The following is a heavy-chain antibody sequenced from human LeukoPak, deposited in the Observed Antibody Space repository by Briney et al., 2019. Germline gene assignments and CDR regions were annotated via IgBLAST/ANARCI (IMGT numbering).Heavy chain of an antibody. Sequence: GESLKISCKVSGYSFTSYWIGWVRQMPGKDLEWMGIIYPGDSDTRYSPSFQGQVTISADKSSSTTYLQWSTLKASDTAMYYCARPYSTGWYPFDYWGQGTLVTVSS. D-gene: IGHD6-19*01. V-gene: IGHV5-51*01. CDR1: GYSFTSYW. CDR2: IYPGDSDT. J-gene: IGHJ4*02. CDR3: ARPYSTGWYPFDY.